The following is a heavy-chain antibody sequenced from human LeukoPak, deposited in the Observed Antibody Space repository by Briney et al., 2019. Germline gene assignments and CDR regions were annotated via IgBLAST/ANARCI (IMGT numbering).Heavy chain of an antibody. D-gene: IGHD2-2*01. J-gene: IGHJ4*02. V-gene: IGHV3-21*01. CDR1: GFTFSSHS. CDR2: ISSSSSHI. CDR3: ARDGRDCSSSSCYLDY. Sequence: GGSLRLSCAASGFTFSSHSMNWVRQAPGKGLEWVSSISSSSSHIYYADSVKGRFTISRDNAKNSLYLQMNSLRAEDTAVYYCARDGRDCSSSSCYLDYWGQGTLVTVSS.